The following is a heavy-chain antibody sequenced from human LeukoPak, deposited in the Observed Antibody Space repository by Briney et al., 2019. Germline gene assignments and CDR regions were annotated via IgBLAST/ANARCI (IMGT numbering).Heavy chain of an antibody. D-gene: IGHD6-6*01. CDR3: ARSIAARIFDY. J-gene: IGHJ4*02. Sequence: SETLSLTCTVSGGSISSGGYSWSWIRQPPGKGLEWIGYIYHSGSTYYNPSLKSRVTISVDRSKNQFSLKLSSVTAADTAVYYCARSIAARIFDYWGQGTLVTVSS. V-gene: IGHV4-30-2*01. CDR2: IYHSGST. CDR1: GGSISSGGYS.